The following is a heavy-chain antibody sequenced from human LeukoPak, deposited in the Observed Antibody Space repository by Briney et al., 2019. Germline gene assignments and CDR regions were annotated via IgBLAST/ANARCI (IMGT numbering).Heavy chain of an antibody. CDR2: INASGGHT. Sequence: GRSLRLFCAASGLVFNFYSMTWARQAPGKGLQWVSTINASGGHTYYADPVRGRFTISRDNSKDTLYLQLNSLTAEDTAIYYCAKPISGGLAVSADWFDPWGQGTLVTVSS. CDR3: AKPISGGLAVSADWFDP. D-gene: IGHD6-19*01. J-gene: IGHJ5*02. V-gene: IGHV3-23*01. CDR1: GLVFNFYS.